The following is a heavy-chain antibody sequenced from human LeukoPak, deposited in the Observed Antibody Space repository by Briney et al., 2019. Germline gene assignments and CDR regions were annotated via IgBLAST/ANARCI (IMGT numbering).Heavy chain of an antibody. V-gene: IGHV3-7*01. D-gene: IGHD5-18*01. CDR3: AREASGYSYGLDAFDV. CDR2: IKQDGSEK. Sequence: GGSLRLSCAASGFTFSNYWMSWVRQAPGKGLEWVANIKQDGSEKYYVDSVKGRFTISRDNAKNSLYLQMNSLRAEDTAVYYCAREASGYSYGLDAFDVWGQGTMVTVSS. CDR1: GFTFSNYW. J-gene: IGHJ3*01.